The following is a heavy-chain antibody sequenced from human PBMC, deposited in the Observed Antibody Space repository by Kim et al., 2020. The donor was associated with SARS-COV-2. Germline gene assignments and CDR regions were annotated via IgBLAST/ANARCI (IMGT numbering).Heavy chain of an antibody. J-gene: IGHJ4*02. CDR2: T. Sequence: TKYGQKVQGRVIMTTDTSTNTAYMELWSLRYDDTAMYYCARGAYGDVSFDYWGQGTLVTVAS. D-gene: IGHD4-17*01. V-gene: IGHV1-18*01. CDR3: ARGAYGDVSFDY.